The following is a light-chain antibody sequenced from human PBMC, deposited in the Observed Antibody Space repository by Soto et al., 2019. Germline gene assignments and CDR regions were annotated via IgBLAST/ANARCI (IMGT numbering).Light chain of an antibody. V-gene: IGKV3-15*01. CDR3: QQYKNWPMYS. CDR1: QSVNSN. J-gene: IGKJ2*03. CDR2: GAS. Sequence: EIVMTQSPATLSVSPGERATLSCRASQSVNSNLAWYQQKPGQAPRLLIYGASTRATSIPARFSGSGSGTEFTLTINSLQSEDFAVYYCQQYKNWPMYSFGQGTKLEIK.